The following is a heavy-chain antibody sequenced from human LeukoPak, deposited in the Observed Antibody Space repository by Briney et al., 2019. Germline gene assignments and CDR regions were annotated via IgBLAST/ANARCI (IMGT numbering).Heavy chain of an antibody. J-gene: IGHJ4*02. CDR3: ARLGLYDGYTHDS. V-gene: IGHV4-59*08. D-gene: IGHD5-24*01. CDR1: GASVTGTY. CDR2: TYYGGTT. Sequence: PSETLSLTCSVSGASVTGTYWNWVRQTPGKGLEWIAYTYYGGTTEYNPSLKSRATISVDTSKNHFSLDLRSVTAADTAVYFCARLGLYDGYTHDSWGQGTLVTVSS.